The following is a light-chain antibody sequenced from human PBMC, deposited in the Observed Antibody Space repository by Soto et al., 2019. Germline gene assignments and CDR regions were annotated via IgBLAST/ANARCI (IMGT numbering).Light chain of an antibody. CDR1: SSNIGAGYD. CDR3: QSYDSKLSGCV. CDR2: RNT. V-gene: IGLV1-40*01. J-gene: IGLJ3*02. Sequence: QSVLTQSPSVSGAPGQRVTISCTGSSSNIGAGYDVHWYQQLPGAAPKLLIYRNTNRPSGVPDRFSGSKSGTSASLAITGLQAEDESDYYCQSYDSKLSGCVFGGGTKVTVL.